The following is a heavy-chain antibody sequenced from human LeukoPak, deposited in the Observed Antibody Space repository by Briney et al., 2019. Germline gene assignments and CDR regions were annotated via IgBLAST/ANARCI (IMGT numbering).Heavy chain of an antibody. D-gene: IGHD1-14*01. V-gene: IGHV3-15*01. J-gene: IGHJ2*01. Sequence: GGSLRLSCVASGLTFNKAWMTWVRQAPGRGLEWVGRIKSVTDRGTTDYAVPVKDRFIISRDDSKSTVYLQMNSLETEDTAVYYCTRQRNLNGRMIDWEFDLWGRGTLVTVSS. CDR2: IKSVTDRGTT. CDR1: GLTFNKAW. CDR3: TRQRNLNGRMIDWEFDL.